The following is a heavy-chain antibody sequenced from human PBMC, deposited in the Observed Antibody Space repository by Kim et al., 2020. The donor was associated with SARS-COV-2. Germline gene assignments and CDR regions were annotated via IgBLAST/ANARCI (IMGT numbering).Heavy chain of an antibody. CDR1: GFTFSSYG. D-gene: IGHD3-10*01. V-gene: IGHV3-30*18. Sequence: GGSLRLSCAASGFTFSSYGMHWVRQAPGKGLEWVAVISYDGSNKYYADSVKGRFTISRDNSKNTLYLQMNSLRAEDTAVYYCAKVGRITMVRGVLYNWFDPWGQGTLVTVSS. CDR2: ISYDGSNK. CDR3: AKVGRITMVRGVLYNWFDP. J-gene: IGHJ5*02.